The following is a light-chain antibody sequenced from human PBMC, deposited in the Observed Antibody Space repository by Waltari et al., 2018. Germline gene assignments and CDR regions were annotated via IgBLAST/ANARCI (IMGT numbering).Light chain of an antibody. J-gene: IGLJ2*01. CDR3: NSRDSSGNHRDVV. CDR1: SLRSYY. Sequence: SSELTQDPDVSPALGPTVRITGQGHSLRSYYSTWYQQKPGQAPVLVIYGKNNRPSGIPARFSGSRSGNTASLTITGAQAEDEAHYYCNSRDSSGNHRDVVFGGGTKLTVL. V-gene: IGLV3-19*01. CDR2: GKN.